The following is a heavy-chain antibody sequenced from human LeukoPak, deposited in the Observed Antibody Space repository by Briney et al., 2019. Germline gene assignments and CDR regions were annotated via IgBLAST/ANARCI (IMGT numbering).Heavy chain of an antibody. D-gene: IGHD6-13*01. CDR3: ARAPRQSSWYDS. Sequence: SETLSLTCTVSGGSISSYYWSWIRQPPGKGLEWIGYIYYSGSTNYNPSLKSRVTISVDTSKNQFSLKLSSVTAADTAVYYCARAPRQSSWYDSWGQGTLVTVSS. CDR1: GGSISSYY. V-gene: IGHV4-59*01. J-gene: IGHJ5*01. CDR2: IYYSGST.